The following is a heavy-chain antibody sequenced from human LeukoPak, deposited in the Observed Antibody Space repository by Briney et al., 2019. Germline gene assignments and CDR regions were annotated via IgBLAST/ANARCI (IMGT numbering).Heavy chain of an antibody. D-gene: IGHD6-19*01. CDR1: GFTFDDYG. V-gene: IGHV3-20*04. CDR3: ASSGSRGWGFDY. J-gene: IGHJ4*02. CDR2: INWNGGST. Sequence: PGGSLRLSCAASGFTFDDYGMSWVRQAPGKGLEWVSGINWNGGSTGYADSVKGRFTISRDNAKNSLYLQMNSLRAEDTALYYCASSGSRGWGFDYWGQGTLVTVSS.